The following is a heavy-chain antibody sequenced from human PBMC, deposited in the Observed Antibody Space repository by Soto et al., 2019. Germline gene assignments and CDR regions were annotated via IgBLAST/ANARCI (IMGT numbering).Heavy chain of an antibody. Sequence: ASVKVSCKASGGTFSSYAISWVRQAPGQGLEWMGGIIPIFGTANYAQKFQGRVTITAHESTSTAYMELSSLRSEDTAVYYCAREITMIVVVPDAFDIWGQGTMVTVSS. CDR2: IIPIFGTA. D-gene: IGHD3-22*01. V-gene: IGHV1-69*13. CDR3: AREITMIVVVPDAFDI. J-gene: IGHJ3*02. CDR1: GGTFSSYA.